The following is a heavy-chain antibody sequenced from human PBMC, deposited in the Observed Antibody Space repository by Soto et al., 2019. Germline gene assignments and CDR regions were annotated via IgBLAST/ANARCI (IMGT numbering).Heavy chain of an antibody. CDR3: AKVQWGYSYGPDFDY. J-gene: IGHJ4*02. V-gene: IGHV3-23*01. CDR1: GFTFSSYA. CDR2: ISGSGGST. Sequence: PGGSLRLSCAASGFTFSSYAMSWVRQAPGKGLEWVSAISGSGGSTYYADSVKGRFTISRDNSKNTLYLQMNSLRAEDTAVYYCAKVQWGYSYGPDFDYWGQGTLVTVSS. D-gene: IGHD5-18*01.